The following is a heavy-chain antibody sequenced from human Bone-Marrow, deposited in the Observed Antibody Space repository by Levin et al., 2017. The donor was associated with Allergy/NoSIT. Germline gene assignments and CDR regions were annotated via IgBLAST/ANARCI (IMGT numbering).Heavy chain of an antibody. V-gene: IGHV3-53*01. J-gene: IGHJ4*02. D-gene: IGHD6-19*01. CDR2: IYSRGGT. CDR1: GFTVGNNY. Sequence: GASVKVSCAVSGFTVGNNYMHWVRQAPGKGLEWVCLIYSRGGTAYADSVKGRFTISRDSSQNMVYLQMSRLRVEDTAFYYCAARNVQWPQWGRGALVTVSS. CDR3: AARNVQWPQ.